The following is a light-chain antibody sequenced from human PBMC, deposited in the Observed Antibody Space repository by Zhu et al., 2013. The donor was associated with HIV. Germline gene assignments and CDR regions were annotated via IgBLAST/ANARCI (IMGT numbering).Light chain of an antibody. CDR3: SSYAGINKNWV. J-gene: IGLJ3*02. CDR2: EVS. Sequence: QSALTQPPSASGSLGQSVTISCTGTSSDIGGYNFVSWYQQHPGKAPKLMIYEVSKRPSGVPDRFSASKSGNTASLTVSGLQAEDEADYYCSSYAGINKNWVFGGGTKLAVL. V-gene: IGLV2-8*01. CDR1: SSDIGGYNF.